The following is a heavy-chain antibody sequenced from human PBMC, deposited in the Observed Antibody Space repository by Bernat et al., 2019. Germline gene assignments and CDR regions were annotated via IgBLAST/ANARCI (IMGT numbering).Heavy chain of an antibody. Sequence: KESGPTLVKPTQTLTLTCTFSGFSLSTSGVSVGWIRQAPGKALECLGFIYWDDDKRYSTSLKSRLTITKDTAKNQVVLTMTNMDPVDTATYYCAHRGGAYSFDYWGQGTLVTVSS. V-gene: IGHV2-5*02. D-gene: IGHD2-21*01. CDR2: IYWDDDK. CDR3: AHRGGAYSFDY. CDR1: GFSLSTSGVS. J-gene: IGHJ4*02.